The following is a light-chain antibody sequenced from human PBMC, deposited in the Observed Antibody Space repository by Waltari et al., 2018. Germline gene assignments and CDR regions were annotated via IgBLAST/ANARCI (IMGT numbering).Light chain of an antibody. J-gene: IGKJ2*01. V-gene: IGKV2-30*01. CDR2: KVS. CDR3: MQDTHWPYT. Sequence: DAVLTQSPLSLPVTLGQPASISCRSSQSLVYSDGNTYLNWFQQRPGQSPRRLIYKVSNRDSGVPDRFSGSGSGTDFTLKISRVEAEDIGVYFCMQDTHWPYTFGQVTKLEIK. CDR1: QSLVYSDGNTY.